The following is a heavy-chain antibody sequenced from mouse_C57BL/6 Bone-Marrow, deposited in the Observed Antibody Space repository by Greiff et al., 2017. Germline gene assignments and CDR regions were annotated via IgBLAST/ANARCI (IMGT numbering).Heavy chain of an antibody. J-gene: IGHJ2*01. Sequence: QVQLQQSGAELVKPGASVKISCKVSGYAFSTYWMNWVKQRPGKGLEWIGQIYPGDGDTNYNGKFKGKATLTVDKPSSTAYMQLSSLTSEDSAVYYCARDWVFDYWGQGTTLTVSS. CDR2: IYPGDGDT. CDR3: ARDWVFDY. D-gene: IGHD4-1*01. V-gene: IGHV1-80*01. CDR1: GYAFSTYW.